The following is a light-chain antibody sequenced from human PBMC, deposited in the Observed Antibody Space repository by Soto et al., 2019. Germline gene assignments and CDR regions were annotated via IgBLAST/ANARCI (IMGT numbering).Light chain of an antibody. J-gene: IGLJ2*01. V-gene: IGLV2-8*01. CDR3: SSYAGSNNLV. CDR2: EVS. Sequence: QSVLTQPPSASGSPGQSVTISCTGTSSDVVGYNYVSWYQQHPGKAPKLMIYEVSKRPSGVPDRCSGSKSGNTASLTVSGLQAEDEAEYYCSSYAGSNNLVFCGGTKLTVL. CDR1: SSDVVGYNY.